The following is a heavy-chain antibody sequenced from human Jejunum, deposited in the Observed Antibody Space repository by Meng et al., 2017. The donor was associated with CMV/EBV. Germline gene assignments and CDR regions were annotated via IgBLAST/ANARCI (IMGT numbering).Heavy chain of an antibody. CDR3: TRDPRACDY. V-gene: IGHV3-11*06. CDR2: ISGSSTVT. Sequence: QVQGGGAGVGLVEPGGSLRLSCKASGFSFNDYYMTWIRHTPGKGPEWLAYISGSSTVTNYADSVKGRFTISRDNVNNLLYLQMNSLRADDTAVYYCTRDPRACDYWGQGTLVTVSS. CDR1: GFSFNDYY. J-gene: IGHJ4*02.